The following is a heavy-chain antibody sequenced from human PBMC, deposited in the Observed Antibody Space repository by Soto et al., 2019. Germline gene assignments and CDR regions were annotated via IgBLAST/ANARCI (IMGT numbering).Heavy chain of an antibody. CDR1: GFTFSSYG. V-gene: IGHV3-30*18. D-gene: IGHD3-9*01. CDR3: AKDGLYDISPTKGQYDFDY. CDR2: IWYDGSNK. Sequence: QVQLVESGGGVVQPGRSLRLSCAASGFTFSSYGMHWVRQAPGKGLEWVAVIWYDGSNKYYAGSVKGRFTISRDNSKNTLYRQTNSLRAEDTAVYYCAKDGLYDISPTKGQYDFDYWGQGTLVTVSS. J-gene: IGHJ4*02.